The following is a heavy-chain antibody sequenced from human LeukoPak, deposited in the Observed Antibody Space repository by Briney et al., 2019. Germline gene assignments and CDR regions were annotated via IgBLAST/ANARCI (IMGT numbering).Heavy chain of an antibody. CDR1: GFTFSSYW. CDR3: ERVHSYGPGATNLDY. V-gene: IGHV3-74*01. D-gene: IGHD5-18*01. Sequence: GGSLRLSCAASGFTFSSYWMHWVRQAPGKGLVWVSRINSDGSSTSYADSVKGRFTISRDNAKNTLYLQMNSLRAEDTAVYYCERVHSYGPGATNLDYWAQGTLVTVS. J-gene: IGHJ4*02. CDR2: INSDGSST.